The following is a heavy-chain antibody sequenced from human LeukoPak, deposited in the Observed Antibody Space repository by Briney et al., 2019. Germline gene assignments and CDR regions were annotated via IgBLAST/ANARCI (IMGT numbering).Heavy chain of an antibody. J-gene: IGHJ4*02. V-gene: IGHV3-48*03. CDR1: GFTFSSYE. Sequence: GGSLRLSCAASGFTFSSYEMNWVRQAPGKGLEWISYISSSGSTIYYADSVKGRFTISRDNAKNSLYLQMNSLRAEETAVYYCARGPEYSSGWYGGYWGQGALVTVSS. D-gene: IGHD6-19*01. CDR3: ARGPEYSSGWYGGY. CDR2: ISSSGSTI.